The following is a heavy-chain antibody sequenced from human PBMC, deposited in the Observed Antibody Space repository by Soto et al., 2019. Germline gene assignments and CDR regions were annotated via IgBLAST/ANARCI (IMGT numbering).Heavy chain of an antibody. Sequence: GESLKISCAASGFTFSSYEMNWVRQAPGKGLEWVSYISSSGSTIYYADSVKGRFTISRDNAKNSLYLQMNSLRAEDTAVYYCASVYYYDSSGYYYAFDIWGQGTMVTVSS. CDR3: ASVYYYDSSGYYYAFDI. D-gene: IGHD3-22*01. CDR2: ISSSGSTI. CDR1: GFTFSSYE. J-gene: IGHJ3*02. V-gene: IGHV3-48*03.